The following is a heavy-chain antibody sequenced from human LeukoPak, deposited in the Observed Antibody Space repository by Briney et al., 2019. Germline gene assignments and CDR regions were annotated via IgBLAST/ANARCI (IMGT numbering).Heavy chain of an antibody. V-gene: IGHV4-34*01. CDR2: INHSGST. D-gene: IGHD1-26*01. Sequence: SETLSHTCAVYGGSFSGYYWSWIRQPPGKGLEWIGEINHSGSTNYNPSLKSRVTISVDTSKNQFSLKLSSVTAADTAVYYCARVDSGSHAFDIWGQGTMVTVSS. J-gene: IGHJ3*02. CDR1: GGSFSGYY. CDR3: ARVDSGSHAFDI.